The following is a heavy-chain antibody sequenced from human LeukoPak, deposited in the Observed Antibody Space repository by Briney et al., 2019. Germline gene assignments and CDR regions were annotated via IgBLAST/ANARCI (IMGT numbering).Heavy chain of an antibody. V-gene: IGHV3-30*02. CDR3: AKGNYYDSSRWFDP. J-gene: IGHJ5*02. Sequence: GGSLRLSCAASGFTFSSYGMHWVRQAPGKGLEWVAFIRYDGSNKYYADSVKGRFTISRDNSKNTLYLQMNSLRAEDTAVYYCAKGNYYDSSRWFDPWGQGTLVTVSS. CDR1: GFTFSSYG. CDR2: IRYDGSNK. D-gene: IGHD3-22*01.